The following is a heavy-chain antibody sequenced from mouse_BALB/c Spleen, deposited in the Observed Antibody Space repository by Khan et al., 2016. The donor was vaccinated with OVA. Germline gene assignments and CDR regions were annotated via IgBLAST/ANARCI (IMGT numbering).Heavy chain of an antibody. Sequence: EVELVESGGGLVKPGGSLKLSCAASGFTFSSYAMSWVRQSPEKRLEWVASINSGGSFYYSDSVRGRFTISRDNARNILYLQMSSLKSEDTALYYGARGHFYGSSYDYWYFDVWGAGTTVTVSS. CDR2: INSGGSF. J-gene: IGHJ1*01. CDR3: ARGHFYGSSYDYWYFDV. V-gene: IGHV5-6-5*01. CDR1: GFTFSSYA. D-gene: IGHD1-1*01.